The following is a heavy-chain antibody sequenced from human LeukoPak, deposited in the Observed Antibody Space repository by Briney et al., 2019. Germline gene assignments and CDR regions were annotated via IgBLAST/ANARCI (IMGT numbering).Heavy chain of an antibody. CDR1: GGSISNTNW. J-gene: IGHJ4*02. V-gene: IGHV4-4*02. CDR2: VNLQGST. CDR3: AREGGPYRPLDY. Sequence: SGTLSLTCGVSGGSISNTNWWTWFRQPPGKGLEWIGEVNLQGSTNYTPSLKSRVAISVDKSENHISLKLTSVTAADTAVYYCAREGGPYRPLDYSGQGTLVTVAS.